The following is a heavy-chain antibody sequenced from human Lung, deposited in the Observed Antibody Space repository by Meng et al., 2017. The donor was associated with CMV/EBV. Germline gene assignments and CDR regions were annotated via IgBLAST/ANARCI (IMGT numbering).Heavy chain of an antibody. CDR1: GYTFTGYY. Sequence: QVQLVQSGAEVKKPGASVKVSCXASGYTFTGYYMHWVRQAPGQGLEWMGWINPNSGGTNYAQKFQGRVTMTRDTSSSTAYMELSRLRSDDTAVYYCARDRDYVWGSYPDYWGQGTLVTVSS. J-gene: IGHJ4*02. V-gene: IGHV1-2*02. CDR3: ARDRDYVWGSYPDY. D-gene: IGHD3-16*01. CDR2: INPNSGGT.